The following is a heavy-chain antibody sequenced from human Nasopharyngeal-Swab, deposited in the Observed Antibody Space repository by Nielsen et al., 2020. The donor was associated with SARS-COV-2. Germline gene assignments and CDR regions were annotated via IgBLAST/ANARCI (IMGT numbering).Heavy chain of an antibody. CDR3: ARAKGGDDYGDYSTYYYGMDV. J-gene: IGHJ6*02. D-gene: IGHD4-17*01. Sequence: WARQAPGQGLEWMGIINPSGGSTSYAQKFQGRVTMTRDTSTSTVYMELSSLRSEDTAVYYCARAKGGDDYGDYSTYYYGMDVWGQGTTVTVSS. CDR2: INPSGGST. V-gene: IGHV1-46*01.